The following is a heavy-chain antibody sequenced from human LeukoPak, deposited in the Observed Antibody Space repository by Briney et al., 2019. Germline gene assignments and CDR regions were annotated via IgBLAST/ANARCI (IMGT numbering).Heavy chain of an antibody. D-gene: IGHD3-10*01. Sequence: PGGSLRLSCSASGFTFGSYAMYWVRQAPGKGLEYVSAISINGGSTYYADSVKGRFTISRDNSKNTLYLQMSSLRPEDTAVFYCVKLFTYYYGSGSFPDYWGQGTLVTVSS. J-gene: IGHJ4*02. CDR3: VKLFTYYYGSGSFPDY. CDR2: ISINGGST. V-gene: IGHV3-64D*06. CDR1: GFTFGSYA.